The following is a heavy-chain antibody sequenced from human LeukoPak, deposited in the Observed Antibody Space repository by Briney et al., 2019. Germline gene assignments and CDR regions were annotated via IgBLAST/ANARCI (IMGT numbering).Heavy chain of an antibody. J-gene: IGHJ1*01. D-gene: IGHD6-19*01. Sequence: SVKVSCKASGGTFSSYAISWVRQAPGQGLEWMGRIIPILGIANYAQKFQGRVTITADKSTSTAYMELSSLRSEDTAVYYCARGPIAVAGTGEYFQHWGQGTLVTVSS. CDR2: IIPILGIA. V-gene: IGHV1-69*04. CDR1: GGTFSSYA. CDR3: ARGPIAVAGTGEYFQH.